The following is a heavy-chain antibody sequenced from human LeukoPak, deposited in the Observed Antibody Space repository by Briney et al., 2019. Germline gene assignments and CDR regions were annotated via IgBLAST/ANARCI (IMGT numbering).Heavy chain of an antibody. J-gene: IGHJ4*02. D-gene: IGHD3-22*01. CDR1: GYTFTSYD. V-gene: IGHV1-8*01. CDR2: MNPNSGNT. CDR3: ARGHYYDSSGYSIDY. Sequence: ASVKVSCKASGYTFTSYDINWVRQATGQGLEWMGWMNPNSGNTGYAQKFQGRVTMTRNMSISTVHMELSSLRSEDTAVYHCARGHYYDSSGYSIDYWGQGTLVTVSS.